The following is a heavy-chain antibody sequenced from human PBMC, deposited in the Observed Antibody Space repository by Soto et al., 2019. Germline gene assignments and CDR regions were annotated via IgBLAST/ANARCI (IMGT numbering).Heavy chain of an antibody. D-gene: IGHD6-6*01. J-gene: IGHJ5*02. CDR1: CYTFTSYG. CDR2: ISAYNGNT. CDR3: ARVSSSPAFWFDP. Sequence: ASVQVACNASCYTFTSYGIISGRQEPGQGLEWMGWISAYNGNTNYAQKLQGRVTMTTDTSTSTAYMELRSLRSDDTAVYYCARVSSSPAFWFDPWGQGTLVTVSS. V-gene: IGHV1-18*01.